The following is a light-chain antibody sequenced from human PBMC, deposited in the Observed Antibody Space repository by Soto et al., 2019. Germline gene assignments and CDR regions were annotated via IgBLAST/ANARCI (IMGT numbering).Light chain of an antibody. J-gene: IGKJ2*01. CDR2: DAY. Sequence: DIQMTPSPSSLSSSLGDRGTITCRASQTISTYLNWYQQKPGKAHRLLIYDAYSLLSGVQSRFSGSGSGTDFTLTIASLQPEDFSTYYCKQSDSTPYTFGQGTKVDIK. V-gene: IGKV1-39*01. CDR3: KQSDSTPYT. CDR1: QTISTY.